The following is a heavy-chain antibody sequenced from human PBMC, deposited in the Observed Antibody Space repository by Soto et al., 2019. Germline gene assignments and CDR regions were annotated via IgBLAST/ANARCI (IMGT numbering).Heavy chain of an antibody. Sequence: SETLSLTCAVSGYSISSGYYWGWIRQPPGKGLEWIGSIYHSGSTYYNPSLKSRVTISVDTSKNQFSLKLSSVTAADTAVYYCARGWYSSSNSNWFDPWGQGTLVTVSS. CDR2: IYHSGST. V-gene: IGHV4-38-2*01. D-gene: IGHD6-6*01. CDR3: ARGWYSSSNSNWFDP. J-gene: IGHJ5*02. CDR1: GYSISSGYY.